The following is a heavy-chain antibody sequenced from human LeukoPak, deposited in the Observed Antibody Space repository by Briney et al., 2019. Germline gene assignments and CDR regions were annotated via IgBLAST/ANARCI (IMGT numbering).Heavy chain of an antibody. J-gene: IGHJ5*02. D-gene: IGHD6-19*01. Sequence: GGSLRLSCAASGFTFTDFYMSWIRQAPGKGLEWVSYISGSSSSIHYADSVKGRFTISRDNAKNSLYLQMNSLRAEDTAVYYCARVPRAVAGQNWFDPWGQGTLVAVSS. CDR2: ISGSSSSI. CDR3: ARVPRAVAGQNWFDP. CDR1: GFTFTDFY. V-gene: IGHV3-11*04.